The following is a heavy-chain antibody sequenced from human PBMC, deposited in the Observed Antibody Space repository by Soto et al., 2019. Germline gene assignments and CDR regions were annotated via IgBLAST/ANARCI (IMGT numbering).Heavy chain of an antibody. CDR2: IYYSGST. CDR3: ARDNVVATIGNYYYYGMDV. CDR1: GGSISSYY. D-gene: IGHD5-12*01. V-gene: IGHV4-59*01. J-gene: IGHJ6*02. Sequence: TCTVSGGSISSYYWSWIRQPPGKGLEWIGYIYYSGSTNYNPSLKSRVTISVDTSKNQFSLKLSSVTAADTAVYYCARDNVVATIGNYYYYGMDVWGQGTTVTVSS.